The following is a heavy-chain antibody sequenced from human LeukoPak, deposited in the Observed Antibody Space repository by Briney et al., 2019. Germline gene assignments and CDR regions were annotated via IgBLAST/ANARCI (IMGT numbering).Heavy chain of an antibody. J-gene: IGHJ4*02. Sequence: GGSLRLSCAASGFTFSDYYMSWIRQAPGKGLEWVSYISSSGSTIYYADSVKGRFTISRDNAKNSLYLQMNSLKTEDTAVYYCTRDPASRDIAAGIVIDYWGQGTQVTVSS. CDR3: TRDPASRDIAAGIVIDY. V-gene: IGHV3-11*01. CDR2: ISSSGSTI. CDR1: GFTFSDYY. D-gene: IGHD6-13*01.